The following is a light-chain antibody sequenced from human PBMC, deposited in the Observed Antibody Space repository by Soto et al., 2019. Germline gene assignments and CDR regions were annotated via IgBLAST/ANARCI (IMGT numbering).Light chain of an antibody. CDR1: QSVSSNS. Sequence: EIVLTQSPGTLSLSPGERATLSCRASQSVSSNSLVWYQQKPGQAPRLLIYGSSSRATGIPDRFSGSGSGTDFTLTISRLEPEDFAVYYCQQYGSSPRTFGQGTRVEIK. V-gene: IGKV3-20*01. J-gene: IGKJ1*01. CDR3: QQYGSSPRT. CDR2: GSS.